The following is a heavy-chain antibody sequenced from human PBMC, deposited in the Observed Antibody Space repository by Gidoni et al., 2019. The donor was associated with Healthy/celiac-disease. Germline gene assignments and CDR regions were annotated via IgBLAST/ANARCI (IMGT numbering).Heavy chain of an antibody. CDR1: GFTFSSYS. CDR2: ISSSSSYI. D-gene: IGHD1-20*01. CDR3: ARDFLNSGVGPFDY. J-gene: IGHJ4*02. Sequence: EVQLVESGGGLVKPGGSLRLSCAASGFTFSSYSMNWVRQAPGKGLEWVSSISSSSSYIYYADSVKGRFTISRDNAKNSLYLQMNSLRAEDTAVYYCARDFLNSGVGPFDYWGQGTLVTVSS. V-gene: IGHV3-21*01.